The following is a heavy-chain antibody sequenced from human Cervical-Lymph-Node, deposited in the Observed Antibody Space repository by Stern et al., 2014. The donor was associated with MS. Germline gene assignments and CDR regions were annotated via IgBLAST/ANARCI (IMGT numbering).Heavy chain of an antibody. J-gene: IGHJ4*02. D-gene: IGHD2-21*01. Sequence: EVQLVQSGAEMKKPGESLKISCKTSGYNFINYWIAWVRQVPGTGLEWIEMIYPGDSDIRHSPSFQGHVTISVDKSNTTAYLQWNSLKASDSAVYYCARWSVACDYWGQGALITVSS. CDR1: GYNFINYW. CDR2: IYPGDSDI. V-gene: IGHV5-51*03. CDR3: ARWSVACDY.